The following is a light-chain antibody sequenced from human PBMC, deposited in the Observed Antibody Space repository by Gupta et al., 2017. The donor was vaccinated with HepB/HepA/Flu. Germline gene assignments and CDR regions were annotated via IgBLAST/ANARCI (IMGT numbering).Light chain of an antibody. Sequence: EIVFTQSPATLSLSPGERATLSCRASQSVSSYLAWYQQKPGQAPRLLIYDASNRATGIPDRFSGSGSGTDFTLTSSSLEPEDFAVYYWQQRSNWLTFGGGTKVEIK. V-gene: IGKV3-11*01. J-gene: IGKJ4*01. CDR1: QSVSSY. CDR2: DAS. CDR3: QQRSNWLT.